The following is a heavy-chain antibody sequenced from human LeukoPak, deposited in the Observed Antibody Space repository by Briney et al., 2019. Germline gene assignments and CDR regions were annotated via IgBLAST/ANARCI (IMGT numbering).Heavy chain of an antibody. CDR1: GFTFSTYW. J-gene: IGHJ4*02. Sequence: GGSLRLSCVGSGFTFSTYWMSWVRQAPGKGLEWVANIKQDESEKYYVDSVKGRFTISRDNAKNSLYLQINSLRAEDTAVYYCARGGAPGFYFDYWGQGTLVTVSS. CDR3: ARGGAPGFYFDY. D-gene: IGHD4/OR15-4a*01. CDR2: IKQDESEK. V-gene: IGHV3-7*01.